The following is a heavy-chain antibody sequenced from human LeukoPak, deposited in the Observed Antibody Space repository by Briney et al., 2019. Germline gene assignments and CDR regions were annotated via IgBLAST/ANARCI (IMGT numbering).Heavy chain of an antibody. D-gene: IGHD6-13*01. CDR3: TGVSRSSWYDY. Sequence: AGGSLRLSCAASGFTFSSYDMHWVRQATGKGLEWVSAIGTAGDTYYPGSVKGRFTISRENAKNSLYLQMNSLRAGDTAVYYCTGVSRSSWYDYWGQGTLVTVSS. V-gene: IGHV3-13*04. J-gene: IGHJ4*02. CDR1: GFTFSSYD. CDR2: IGTAGDT.